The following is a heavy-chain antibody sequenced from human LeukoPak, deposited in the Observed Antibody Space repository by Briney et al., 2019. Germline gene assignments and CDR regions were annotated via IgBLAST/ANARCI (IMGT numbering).Heavy chain of an antibody. CDR1: GFTVDDYA. V-gene: IGHV3-9*01. J-gene: IGHJ4*02. Sequence: GRCLRLSCAASGFTVDDYAMHWVRQAPGKGLEWVSGISWNSGSIGYADSVKGRFTISRDNAKNSLYLQMNSLRAEDTALYYCAKAAISASSIAARSGFDYWGQGTLVTVSS. D-gene: IGHD6-6*01. CDR2: ISWNSGSI. CDR3: AKAAISASSIAARSGFDY.